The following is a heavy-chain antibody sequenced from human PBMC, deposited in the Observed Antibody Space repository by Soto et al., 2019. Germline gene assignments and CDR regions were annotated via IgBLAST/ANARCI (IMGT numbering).Heavy chain of an antibody. CDR3: AKTQQWGLPLSGGMDV. D-gene: IGHD6-19*01. V-gene: IGHV3-23*01. J-gene: IGHJ6*02. CDR2: ISGGGGDT. CDR1: GFTFSTYG. Sequence: EVQLLESGGGLVQPRGSLRLSCAASGFTFSTYGMSWARQAPGKGLEWVSVISGGGGDTYYAGSVKGRFTISRDNSKNTLYLEMNSLRAEDTAVYYCAKTQQWGLPLSGGMDVWGQGTTVTVSS.